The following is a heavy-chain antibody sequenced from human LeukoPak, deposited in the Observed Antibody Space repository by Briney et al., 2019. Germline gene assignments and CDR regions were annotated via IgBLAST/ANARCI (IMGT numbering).Heavy chain of an antibody. J-gene: IGHJ5*02. CDR1: GYAISSGYY. CDR2: IYHSGNT. CDR3: ARSPMVRGVPFDP. D-gene: IGHD3-10*01. Sequence: SSETLSLTCSVSGYAISSGYYWGWIRQPPGKGLEWIGNIYHSGNTYYNPSLKSRVTISVDTSKNQFSLKLSSVTAADTAVYYCARSPMVRGVPFDPWGQGTLVTVSS. V-gene: IGHV4-38-2*02.